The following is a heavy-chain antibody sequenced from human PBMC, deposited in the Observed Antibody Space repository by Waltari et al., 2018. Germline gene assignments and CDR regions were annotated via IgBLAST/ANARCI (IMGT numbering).Heavy chain of an antibody. CDR1: GGTFSSYA. CDR2: IIPIFGTA. D-gene: IGHD3-22*01. CDR3: ARDYYDSSGYYPYWYFDL. Sequence: QVQLVQSGAEVKKPGSSVKVSCKASGGTFSSYAISWVRLAPGQGLEWMGGIIPIFGTANYAQKFQGRVTITADKSTSTAYMELSSLRSEDTAVYYCARDYYDSSGYYPYWYFDLWGRGTLVTVSS. V-gene: IGHV1-69*14. J-gene: IGHJ2*01.